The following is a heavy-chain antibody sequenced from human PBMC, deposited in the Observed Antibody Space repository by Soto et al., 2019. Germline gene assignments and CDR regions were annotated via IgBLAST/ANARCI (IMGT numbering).Heavy chain of an antibody. V-gene: IGHV4-4*07. J-gene: IGHJ5*02. CDR1: DGSMNSYY. CDR2: ISGSGST. CDR3: ASSGYSGYFA. Sequence: PSETLSLTCSVSDGSMNSYYWSWIRQPAGKGLEWIGRISGSGSTNYNPSLKSRVIMSVDTSKGQFSLNLRSVTAADTAVYYCASSGYSGYFAWGQGTLVTVSS. D-gene: IGHD5-12*01.